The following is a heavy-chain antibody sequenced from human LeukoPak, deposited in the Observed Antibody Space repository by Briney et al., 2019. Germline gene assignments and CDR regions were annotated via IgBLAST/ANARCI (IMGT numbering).Heavy chain of an antibody. Sequence: WVRQAPGKGLEWIGSIYYSGSTYYNPSLKSRVTISVDTSKNQFSLKLSSVTAADTAVYYCAKDLGLSGYYYYYYMDVWGKGTTVTISS. V-gene: IGHV4-39*07. J-gene: IGHJ6*03. CDR2: IYYSGST. D-gene: IGHD7-27*01. CDR3: AKDLGLSGYYYYYYMDV.